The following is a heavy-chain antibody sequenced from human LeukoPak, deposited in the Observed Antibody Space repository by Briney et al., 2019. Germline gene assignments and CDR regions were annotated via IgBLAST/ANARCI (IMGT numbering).Heavy chain of an antibody. CDR1: GGTFSSYA. D-gene: IGHD6-13*01. CDR3: ARGSSWTKTEYYYYYGMDV. J-gene: IGHJ6*02. Sequence: SVKVSCKASGGTFSSYAISWVRQAPGQGLEWMGRIIPILGIANYAQKFQGRVTITADKSTSTAYMELSSLRSEDTAVYYCARGSSWTKTEYYYYYGMDVWGQGTTVTASS. V-gene: IGHV1-69*04. CDR2: IIPILGIA.